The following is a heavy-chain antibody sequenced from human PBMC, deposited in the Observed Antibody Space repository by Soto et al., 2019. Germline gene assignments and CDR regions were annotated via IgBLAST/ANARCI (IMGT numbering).Heavy chain of an antibody. V-gene: IGHV4-31*03. D-gene: IGHD3-3*01. CDR2: IYYSGST. CDR1: GGPISSGDYY. CDR3: ARWWSGSRQGFDP. Sequence: SETLSLTCTVSGGPISSGDYYWSWIRQHPGKGLEWIGYIYYSGSTYYNPSLKSRVTISVDTSKNQFSLKLSSVTAADTAVYYCARWWSGSRQGFDPWGQGTLVTVS. J-gene: IGHJ5*02.